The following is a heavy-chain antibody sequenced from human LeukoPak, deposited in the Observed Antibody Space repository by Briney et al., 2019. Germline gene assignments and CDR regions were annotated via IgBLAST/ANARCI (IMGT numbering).Heavy chain of an antibody. CDR3: AHSLRRPSCSGGNCYYFDY. V-gene: IGHV2-5*02. J-gene: IGHJ4*02. Sequence: SGPTLVNPTQTLPLTCTVTGFSITTNGVGVGWIRQAPGKALEWLAIIFWDGDRRYNSSLRSMPTITSDNSKNQVVLTMTNMDPVDTATYFCAHSLRRPSCSGGNCYYFDYWGQGTLVTVSS. D-gene: IGHD2-15*01. CDR2: IFWDGDR. CDR1: GFSITTNGVG.